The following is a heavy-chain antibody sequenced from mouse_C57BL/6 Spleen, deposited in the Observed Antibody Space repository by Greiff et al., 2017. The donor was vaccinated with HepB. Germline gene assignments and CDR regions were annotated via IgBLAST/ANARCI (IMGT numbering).Heavy chain of an antibody. J-gene: IGHJ3*01. CDR1: GFTFSSYA. V-gene: IGHV5-9-1*02. Sequence: EVQGVESGEGLVKPGGSLKLSCAASGFTFSSYAMSWVRQTPEKRLEWVAYISSGGDYIYYADTVKGRFTISRDNARNTLYLQMSSLKSEDTAMYYCTRAYGYDGPFAYWGQGTLVTVSA. CDR3: TRAYGYDGPFAY. D-gene: IGHD2-2*01. CDR2: ISSGGDYI.